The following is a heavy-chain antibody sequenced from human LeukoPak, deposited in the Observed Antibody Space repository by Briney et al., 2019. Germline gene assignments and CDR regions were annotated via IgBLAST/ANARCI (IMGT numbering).Heavy chain of an antibody. Sequence: GGSLRLSCAASGFTVSSNYMSWVRQAPGKGLERVSVIYSGGSTYYADSVKGRFTISRDNSKNTLYLQMNSLRAEDTAVYYCAREDSSLPMRWGQGTLVTVSS. CDR2: IYSGGST. CDR3: AREDSSLPMR. V-gene: IGHV3-53*01. CDR1: GFTVSSNY. D-gene: IGHD3-22*01. J-gene: IGHJ4*02.